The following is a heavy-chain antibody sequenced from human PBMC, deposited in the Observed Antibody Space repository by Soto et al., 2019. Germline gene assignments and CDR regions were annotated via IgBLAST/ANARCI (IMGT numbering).Heavy chain of an antibody. V-gene: IGHV4-30-4*01. Sequence: QVQLQESGPGLVKPSQTLSLTCTVSGGSISSGDYYWSWIRQPPGKGLEWIGYIYYSGSTYYNPSLKSRVTXXVXTXXNQFSLKLSSVTAADTAVYYCARRRLYYYYYGMDVWGQGTTVTVSS. J-gene: IGHJ6*02. CDR2: IYYSGST. CDR3: ARRRLYYYYYGMDV. CDR1: GGSISSGDYY.